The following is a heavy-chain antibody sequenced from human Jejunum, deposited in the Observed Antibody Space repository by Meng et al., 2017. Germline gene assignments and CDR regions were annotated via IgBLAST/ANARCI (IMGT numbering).Heavy chain of an antibody. CDR1: GFGFNDAW. V-gene: IGHV3-15*01. J-gene: IGHJ4*02. CDR2: IKSKSAGGTT. CDR3: TADLPGGVSDYFDF. Sequence: GESLKISCAASGFGFNDAWMSWVRLAPGKGLEWVGRIKSKSAGGTTDFAAPMKGRFTISRDDSKDTFYLQINSLETEDTAVYFCTADLPGGVSDYFDFWGQGTLVTVSS. D-gene: IGHD2-8*02.